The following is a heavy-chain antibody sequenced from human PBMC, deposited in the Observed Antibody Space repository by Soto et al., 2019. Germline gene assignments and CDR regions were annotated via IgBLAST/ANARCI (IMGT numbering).Heavy chain of an antibody. V-gene: IGHV1-69*06. D-gene: IGHD4-17*01. CDR2: IIPIFGTA. CDR1: GGTFSSYA. CDR3: ARRGDYGDYKYYFDY. Sequence: QVQLVQSGAEVQKPGSSVKVSCKASGGTFSSYAISWVRQAPGQGLEWMGGIIPIFGTANYAQKFQGRVTITADKSTSTAYMELSSLRSEDTAVYYRARRGDYGDYKYYFDYWGQGTLVTVSS. J-gene: IGHJ4*02.